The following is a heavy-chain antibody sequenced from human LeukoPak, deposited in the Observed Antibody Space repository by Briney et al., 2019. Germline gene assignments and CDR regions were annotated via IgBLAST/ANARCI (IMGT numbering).Heavy chain of an antibody. CDR3: AREGSMTARPFVSIDY. Sequence: SETLSLTCTVSGGSISSYYWSWIRQPPGKGLEWIGYIYYSGSTDYNPSLGSRVTMSVDTSKNQFSLKLSPVTAADTAVYYCAREGSMTARPFVSIDYWGQGTLVTVSS. CDR2: IYYSGST. V-gene: IGHV4-59*12. J-gene: IGHJ4*02. D-gene: IGHD6-6*01. CDR1: GGSISSYY.